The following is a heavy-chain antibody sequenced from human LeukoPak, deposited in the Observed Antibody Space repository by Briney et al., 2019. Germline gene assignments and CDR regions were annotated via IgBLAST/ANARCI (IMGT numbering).Heavy chain of an antibody. Sequence: VASLRLSCAASGLTFSSNYMSWVRQAPGKGLEWVAVIYSGGSTYYSDSVKGRFTITRDNSKNTLYIQMNSLRAEDTDVYYCAGSSGWGQFDYWGQGTLVTVSS. J-gene: IGHJ4*02. CDR3: AGSSGWGQFDY. CDR2: IYSGGST. CDR1: GLTFSSNY. V-gene: IGHV3-53*01. D-gene: IGHD6-19*01.